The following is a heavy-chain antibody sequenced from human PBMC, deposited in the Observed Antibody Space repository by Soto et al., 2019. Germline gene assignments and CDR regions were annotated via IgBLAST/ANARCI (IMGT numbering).Heavy chain of an antibody. CDR1: GYKFTTYW. Sequence: GESLKISCKGSGYKFTTYWIGWVRQMPGKGLEWMAIIYPDDSDSRYSPSFQGQVTISADKSISTAYLQWSSLKASDTAIYYCVATYGDYLDYWGQGTLVTISS. J-gene: IGHJ4*02. CDR3: VATYGDYLDY. CDR2: IYPDDSDS. V-gene: IGHV5-51*01. D-gene: IGHD4-17*01.